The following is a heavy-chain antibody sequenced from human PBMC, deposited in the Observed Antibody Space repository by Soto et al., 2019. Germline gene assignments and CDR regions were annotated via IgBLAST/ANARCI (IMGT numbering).Heavy chain of an antibody. D-gene: IGHD3-10*01. V-gene: IGHV4-4*02. J-gene: IGHJ4*02. Sequence: QVQLQESGPGLVKPSGTLSLTCAVSGGSISSSNWWSWVRQPPGKGLEWIGEIYHSGSTNYNPSPKSRVTISVDKSNNQFSLKLTSVTAADTAVDYCARDLAGSGYFDYWGQGALVTVSS. CDR3: ARDLAGSGYFDY. CDR1: GGSISSSNW. CDR2: IYHSGST.